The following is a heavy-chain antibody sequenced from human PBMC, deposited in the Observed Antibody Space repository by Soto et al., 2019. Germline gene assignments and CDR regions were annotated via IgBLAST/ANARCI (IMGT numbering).Heavy chain of an antibody. CDR1: GGTFSSYA. CDR2: IIPIFGTA. CDR3: ASHSYGYFPLYYPGMDD. J-gene: IGHJ6*02. Sequence: VQLVQSGAEVKKTGSSVKVSSKASGGTFSSYASSWVRQAPGQGIEWMGGIIPIFGTANYAQKFQGRVTSTAEESTCSAYMELCSLRSDDTAVYYWASHSYGYFPLYYPGMDDWGQGTTDTVSS. V-gene: IGHV1-69*12. D-gene: IGHD5-18*01.